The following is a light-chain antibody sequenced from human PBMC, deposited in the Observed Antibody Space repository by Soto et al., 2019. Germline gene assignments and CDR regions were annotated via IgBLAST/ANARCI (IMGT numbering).Light chain of an antibody. V-gene: IGKV2-30*01. CDR1: QSLVSHGGYTR. CDR3: VQGSHWRHT. J-gene: IGKJ2*01. CDR2: HIS. Sequence: DAVLTQSPRSLPVTLGQPASISCRSSQSLVSHGGYTRLNWFQQRPVQCPRRLICHISKGDSGVLDRFSGSWQGTAFTLKDSRVEAGDGGVYYCVQGSHWRHTLGQGTKLQI.